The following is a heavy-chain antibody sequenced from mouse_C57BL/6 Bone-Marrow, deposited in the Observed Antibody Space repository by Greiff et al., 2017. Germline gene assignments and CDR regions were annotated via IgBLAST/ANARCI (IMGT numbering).Heavy chain of an antibody. Sequence: VQLQQSGPELVKPGASVKISCKASGYAFSSSWMNWVKQRPGKGLEWIGRIYPGDGDTNYNGKFKGKATLTADKSSRTAYMQLSSLTAEDSAVYFCAGAGSSYRYFDVWGTGTTVTVSS. CDR3: AGAGSSYRYFDV. CDR2: IYPGDGDT. D-gene: IGHD1-1*01. J-gene: IGHJ1*03. CDR1: GYAFSSSW. V-gene: IGHV1-82*01.